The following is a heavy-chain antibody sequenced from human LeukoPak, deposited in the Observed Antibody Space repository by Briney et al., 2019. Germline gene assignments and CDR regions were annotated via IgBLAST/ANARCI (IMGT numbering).Heavy chain of an antibody. V-gene: IGHV3-7*03. CDR3: ARDRVTNSYDYYGLDV. CDR2: INHNGNVS. J-gene: IGHJ6*02. Sequence: PGGSLRLSCAASGFTFSSYWMNWARQAPGKGLEWVASINHNGNVSYYVDSVKGRFTISRDNAKNSLYLQINSLRAEDTAVYFCARDRVTNSYDYYGLDVWGQGTTVSVSS. CDR1: GFTFSSYW. D-gene: IGHD3-10*01.